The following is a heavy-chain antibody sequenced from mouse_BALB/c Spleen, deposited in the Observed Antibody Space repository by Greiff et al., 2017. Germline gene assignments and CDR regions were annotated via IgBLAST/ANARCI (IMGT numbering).Heavy chain of an antibody. CDR1: GFTFSSYA. D-gene: IGHD2-4*01. CDR3: ARVSTMITTGYAMDY. Sequence: EVMLVESGGGLVKPGGSLKLSCAASGFTFSSYAMSWVRQSPEKRLEWVAEISSGGSYTYYPDTVTGRFTISRDNAKNTLYLEMSSLRSEDTAMYYCARVSTMITTGYAMDYWGQGTSVTVSS. V-gene: IGHV5-9-4*01. CDR2: ISSGGSYT. J-gene: IGHJ4*01.